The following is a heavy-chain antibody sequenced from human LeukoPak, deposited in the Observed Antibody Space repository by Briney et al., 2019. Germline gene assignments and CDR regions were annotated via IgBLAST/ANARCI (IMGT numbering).Heavy chain of an antibody. CDR1: GFTVSSNY. CDR2: IYSGGST. J-gene: IGHJ4*02. D-gene: IGHD6-19*01. Sequence: HPGGSLRLSCAASGFTVSSNYMSWVRQAPGKGLEWVSVIYSGGSTYYADSVKGRFTISRDNSKNTLYLQMNSLRAEDTAVYYCATGSSGWYPLDYWGQGTLVTVSS. CDR3: ATGSSGWYPLDY. V-gene: IGHV3-53*01.